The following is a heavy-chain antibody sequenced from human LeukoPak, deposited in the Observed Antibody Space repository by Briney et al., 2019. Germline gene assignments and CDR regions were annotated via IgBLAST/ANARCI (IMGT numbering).Heavy chain of an antibody. CDR1: GYTFTVCY. V-gene: IGHV1-2*02. J-gene: IGHJ6*03. D-gene: IGHD3-10*01. Sequence: ASVKLSCKASGYTFTVCYMHWVRQAPGQGHEWMGWINPNSGGTNYAQKFQGRVTMTRDTSISTAYMELSRLRSDDTAVYYCAREQSPEGMVRSEGYMDVWGKGTTVTVSS. CDR3: AREQSPEGMVRSEGYMDV. CDR2: INPNSGGT.